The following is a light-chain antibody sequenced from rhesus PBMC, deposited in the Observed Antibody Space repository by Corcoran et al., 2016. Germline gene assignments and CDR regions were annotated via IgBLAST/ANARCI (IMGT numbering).Light chain of an antibody. CDR2: YAS. CDR1: QGISSY. J-gene: IGKJ3*01. CDR3: QQYNSDPFT. Sequence: DIQMTQSPSSLSVSVGDRVTITCRAGQGISSYLAWYQQKPGKAPKPLIYYASNLESGVPSRFSGSGSGTEFTLTISSLQPEDFATYYCQQYNSDPFTFGPGTKLDIK. V-gene: IGKV1-37*01.